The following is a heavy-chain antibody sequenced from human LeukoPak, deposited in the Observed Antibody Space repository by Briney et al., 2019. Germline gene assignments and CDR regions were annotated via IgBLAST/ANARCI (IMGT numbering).Heavy chain of an antibody. D-gene: IGHD3-10*01. J-gene: IGHJ4*02. CDR1: GYTFTSYD. CDR2: RNPNSGNT. CDR3: ARAYRKRVLLWFGESYFDY. V-gene: IGHV1-8*01. Sequence: EASVKVSCKASGYTFTSYDINWVRQATGQGLEWMGWRNPNSGNTGYAQKFQGRVTMTRNTSISTAYMELSSLRSEDTAVYYCARAYRKRVLLWFGESYFDYWGQGTLVTVSS.